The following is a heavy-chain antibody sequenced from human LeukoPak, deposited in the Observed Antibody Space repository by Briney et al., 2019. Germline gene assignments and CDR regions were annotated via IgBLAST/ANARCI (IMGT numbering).Heavy chain of an antibody. D-gene: IGHD3-22*01. Sequence: GESLKISCKGSGYNFTNYWISWVRQMPGKGLEWMGTIDPSDSYNNYSPSFQGHVTISADKSISTAYLQWSSLKASDTAMYYCARLVDSSFDYWGQGTLVTVSS. J-gene: IGHJ4*02. CDR3: ARLVDSSFDY. V-gene: IGHV5-10-1*01. CDR1: GYNFTNYW. CDR2: IDPSDSYN.